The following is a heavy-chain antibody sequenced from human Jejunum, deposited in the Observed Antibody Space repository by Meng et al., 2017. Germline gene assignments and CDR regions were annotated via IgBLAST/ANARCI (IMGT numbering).Heavy chain of an antibody. CDR2: IYYRWST. Sequence: QVQLQESGPGLVKPSQTLSLTCTVSGGSISSNDYYWNWVRQPPGKGLEWIGYIYYRWSTYYSPSLKGRVTISVDTSANQFSLKLNSVTAADTAVYYCARGPIATAGTAVDYWGQGTLVTVSS. CDR3: ARGPIATAGTAVDY. J-gene: IGHJ4*02. CDR1: GGSISSNDYY. D-gene: IGHD6-13*01. V-gene: IGHV4-30-4*01.